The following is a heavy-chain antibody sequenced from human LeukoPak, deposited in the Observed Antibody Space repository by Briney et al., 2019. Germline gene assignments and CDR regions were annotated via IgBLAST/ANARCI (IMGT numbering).Heavy chain of an antibody. D-gene: IGHD6-19*01. CDR2: IYHSGST. Sequence: SGTLSLTCAVSGGSISSSNWWSWIRQPPGKGLEWIGEIYHSGSTNYNPSLKSRVTISVDKSKTQFSLKLSSVTAADTAVYYCARATSSGSQTLFDYWGQGTLVTVSS. J-gene: IGHJ4*02. V-gene: IGHV4-4*02. CDR3: ARATSSGSQTLFDY. CDR1: GGSISSSNW.